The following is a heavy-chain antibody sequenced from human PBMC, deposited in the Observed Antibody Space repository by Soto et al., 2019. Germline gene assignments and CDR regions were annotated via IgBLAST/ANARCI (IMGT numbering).Heavy chain of an antibody. CDR3: ASLGVGDWANYYYYYGMDV. D-gene: IGHD2-21*02. CDR2: IKQDGSAT. Sequence: EVQLVESGGGLVQPGGSLRLSCAASGFSLSNYWMTWVRRAPGKRPEWVANIKQDGSATYYMDSVRGRFTISRDNSKNTLFLQMNSLRAEDTAVYYCASLGVGDWANYYYYYGMDVWGQGTTVTVSS. V-gene: IGHV3-7*03. J-gene: IGHJ6*02. CDR1: GFSLSNYW.